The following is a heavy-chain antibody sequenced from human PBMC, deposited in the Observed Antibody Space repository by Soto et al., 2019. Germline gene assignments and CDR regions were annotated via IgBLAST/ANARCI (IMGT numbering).Heavy chain of an antibody. CDR2: IYHSGST. CDR3: ARESIEGSYYFDY. J-gene: IGHJ4*02. D-gene: IGHD2-21*01. V-gene: IGHV4-30-2*01. CDR1: GGSISSGGYS. Sequence: PSETLSLTCAVSGGSISSGGYSWSWIRQPPGKGLEWIGYIYHSGSTYYNPSLKSRVTISVDRSKNQFSLKLSSVTAADTAVYYCARESIEGSYYFDYWGQGTLVTVSS.